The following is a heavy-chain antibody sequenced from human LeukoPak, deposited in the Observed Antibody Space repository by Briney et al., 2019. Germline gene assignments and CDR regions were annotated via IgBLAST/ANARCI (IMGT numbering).Heavy chain of an antibody. CDR3: ARQNDFRLDY. Sequence: GVSLRISSKGSGSTFSSYWVGWVRPMTGKGLEWMGIIYPGDSDTRYRPSLQGQVTISVDTSIGTAYLQWSSLKASYTAIYYCARQNDFRLDYWGQGTLVTVSS. D-gene: IGHD3-3*01. CDR2: IYPGDSDT. J-gene: IGHJ4*02. V-gene: IGHV5-51*01. CDR1: GSTFSSYW.